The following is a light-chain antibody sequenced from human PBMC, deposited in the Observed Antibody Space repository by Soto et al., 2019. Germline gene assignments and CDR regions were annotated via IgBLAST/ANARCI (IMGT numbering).Light chain of an antibody. CDR3: QQRRSWPPTIT. J-gene: IGKJ5*01. Sequence: EIVLTQSPGTLSLSPGERATLSCRASQTVSSSSLAWYQQKPGQAPRLLIYDASNRATGIPARFSGSGSGTDFTLTISSLEPEDFAVYYCQQRRSWPPTITFGQGTRLEIK. CDR1: QTVSSSS. CDR2: DAS. V-gene: IGKV3D-20*02.